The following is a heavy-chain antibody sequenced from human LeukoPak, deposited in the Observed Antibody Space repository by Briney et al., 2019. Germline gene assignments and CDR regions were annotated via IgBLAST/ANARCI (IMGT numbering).Heavy chain of an antibody. V-gene: IGHV3-30*02. CDR1: GFTFSSYG. J-gene: IGHJ4*02. D-gene: IGHD2-2*02. CDR2: IRYDGSNK. CDR3: AKEQSLPAAIGEFFDY. Sequence: PGGSLRLSCAASGFTFSSYGMHWVRQAPGKGLEWVAFIRYDGSNKYYADSVKGRFTISRDNSKNTLYLQMNSLRAEDTAVYYCAKEQSLPAAIGEFFDYWGQGTLVTVSS.